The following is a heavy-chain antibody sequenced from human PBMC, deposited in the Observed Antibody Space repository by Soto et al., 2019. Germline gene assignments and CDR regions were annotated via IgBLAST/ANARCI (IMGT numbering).Heavy chain of an antibody. CDR2: INDRGST. D-gene: IGHD3-22*01. V-gene: IGHV4-34*01. J-gene: IGHJ4*02. Sequence: NPAETLSLTCAVYGGSFSGYFWNWVRQPPGKGLEWIGEINDRGSTTYNPSLKSRVTISGDTSKNQFSLKLSSVTAADTAVYYCVKARYYDSTGYLYYFDYWGQGTLVTVSS. CDR3: VKARYYDSTGYLYYFDY. CDR1: GGSFSGYF.